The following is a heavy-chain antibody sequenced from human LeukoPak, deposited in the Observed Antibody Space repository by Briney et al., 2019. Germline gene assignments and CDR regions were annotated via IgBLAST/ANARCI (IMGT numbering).Heavy chain of an antibody. CDR3: TTAAMVRGVIMPDY. J-gene: IGHJ4*02. V-gene: IGHV3-15*01. CDR2: IKSKTDGGTT. CDR1: GFTFSNAW. Sequence: GSLRLSCAASGFTFSNAWMSWVRQAPGRGLEWVGRIKSKTDGGTTDYAAPVKGRFTISRDDSKNTLYLQMNSLKTEDTAVYYCTTAAMVRGVIMPDYWGQGTLVTVSS. D-gene: IGHD3-10*01.